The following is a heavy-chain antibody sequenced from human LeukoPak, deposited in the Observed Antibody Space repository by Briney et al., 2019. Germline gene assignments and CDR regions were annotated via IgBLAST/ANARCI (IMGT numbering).Heavy chain of an antibody. CDR3: ARIFPGSWIDP. V-gene: IGHV4-4*07. J-gene: IGHJ5*02. CDR1: GGSISSYS. D-gene: IGHD2-21*01. CDR2: IYTSGST. Sequence: SETLSLTCAVSGGSISSYSWIWIRQPAGKGLEWIGRIYTSGSTNYNPSLKSRVTMSVDTSKNQFSLKLSSVTAADTAVYYCARIFPGSWIDPWGQGTLVTVSS.